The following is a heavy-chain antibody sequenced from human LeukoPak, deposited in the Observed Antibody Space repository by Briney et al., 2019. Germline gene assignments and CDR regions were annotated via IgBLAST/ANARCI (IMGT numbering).Heavy chain of an antibody. Sequence: PGGSLRLSCADSELTFSSYSMTWVRQAPGKGLEWVSSISSISTYIYYAESVKGRFTISRDNAKNSLYLQMNSLRAEDTAVYYCARGTSNYAYWGQGTLVTVSS. CDR2: ISSISTYI. D-gene: IGHD4-11*01. CDR1: ELTFSSYS. CDR3: ARGTSNYAY. J-gene: IGHJ4*02. V-gene: IGHV3-21*01.